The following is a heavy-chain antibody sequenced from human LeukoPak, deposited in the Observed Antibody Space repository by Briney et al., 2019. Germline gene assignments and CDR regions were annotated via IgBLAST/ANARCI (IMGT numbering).Heavy chain of an antibody. CDR1: GGTFSSYG. V-gene: IGHV1-69*01. J-gene: IGHJ5*02. D-gene: IGHD6-6*01. CDR2: IIPKFGAA. CDR3: ARGAARRLNWFDP. Sequence: GSSVKVSCKASGGTFSSYGISWVRQAPGQGLEWMGGIIPKFGAASSAQKVQDRVTITADESTSTAYLELSSLRSEDTAVYYCARGAARRLNWFDPWGQGTLVTVSS.